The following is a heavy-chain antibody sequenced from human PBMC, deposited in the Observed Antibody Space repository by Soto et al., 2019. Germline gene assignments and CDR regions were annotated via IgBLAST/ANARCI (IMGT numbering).Heavy chain of an antibody. D-gene: IGHD1-1*01. J-gene: IGHJ5*02. CDR1: GGSISSYY. Sequence: SETLSLTCTGSGGSISSYYWSWIRQPPGKGLEWIGYIYYSGSTNYNPSLKSRVTISVDTAKNQFSLKLSSVTAADTAVYYCARMEHWFDPWRLGTLVTVS. CDR3: ARMEHWFDP. V-gene: IGHV4-59*01. CDR2: IYYSGST.